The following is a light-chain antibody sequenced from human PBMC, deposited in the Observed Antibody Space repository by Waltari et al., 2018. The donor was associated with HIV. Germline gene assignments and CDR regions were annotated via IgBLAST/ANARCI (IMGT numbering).Light chain of an antibody. CDR2: RGG. V-gene: IGLV10-54*01. CDR1: DKNVGHEG. Sequence: AGLTQPSSVSKGLQQNVTLTCTGNDKNVGHEGAGWLLRHEGHPPEVLSYRGGARPAGISHKVLDSRSGNTASLTITGLQVDDEAVYYCSAWDSSLSEWVFGGGTKLTVL. CDR3: SAWDSSLSEWV. J-gene: IGLJ3*02.